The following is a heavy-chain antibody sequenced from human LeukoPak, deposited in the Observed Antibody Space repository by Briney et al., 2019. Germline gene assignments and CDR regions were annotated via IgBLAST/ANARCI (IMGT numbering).Heavy chain of an antibody. CDR3: AREGLYDILPGYPDYYYYYMDV. Sequence: ASVKVSCKASGYTFTSYGISWVRQAPGQGLEWMGWISAYNGNTNYAQKLQGRVTMTTDTSTSTAYMELRSLRSDDTAVYYCAREGLYDILPGYPDYYYYYMDVWGKGTTVTVSS. V-gene: IGHV1-18*01. CDR1: GYTFTSYG. D-gene: IGHD3-9*01. CDR2: ISAYNGNT. J-gene: IGHJ6*03.